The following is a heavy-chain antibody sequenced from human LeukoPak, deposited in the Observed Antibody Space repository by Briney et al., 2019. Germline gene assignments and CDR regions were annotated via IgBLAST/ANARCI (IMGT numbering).Heavy chain of an antibody. D-gene: IGHD2-2*01. CDR3: AKGAGYCSSTSCLGAYYYGMDV. CDR1: GFTFSSYA. Sequence: GGSPRLSCAASGFTFSSYAMSWVRQAPGKGLEWVSAISGSGGSTYYADSVKGRFTISRDNSKNTLYLQMNSLRAEDTAVYYCAKGAGYCSSTSCLGAYYYGMDVWGQGTTVTVSS. CDR2: ISGSGGST. V-gene: IGHV3-23*01. J-gene: IGHJ6*02.